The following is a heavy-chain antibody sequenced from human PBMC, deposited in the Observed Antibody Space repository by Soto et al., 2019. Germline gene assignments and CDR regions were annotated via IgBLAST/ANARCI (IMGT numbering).Heavy chain of an antibody. D-gene: IGHD3-3*01. V-gene: IGHV3-23*01. Sequence: GGSLRLSCAASGFTFSSYAMSWVRQAPGKGLEWVSAISGSGGSTYYADSVKGRFTISRDNSKNTLYLQMNSLRAEDTAVYYCAKGVTIFGVVYYWYFDLWGRGTLVTVSS. CDR1: GFTFSSYA. CDR3: AKGVTIFGVVYYWYFDL. J-gene: IGHJ2*01. CDR2: ISGSGGST.